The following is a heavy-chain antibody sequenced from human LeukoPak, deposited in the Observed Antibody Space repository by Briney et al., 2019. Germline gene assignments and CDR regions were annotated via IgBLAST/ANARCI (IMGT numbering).Heavy chain of an antibody. Sequence: PSETLSLTCTVSGGSISSYYWSWIRQPAGKGLEWIGRIYTSGSTNYNPSLKSRVTMSVDTSKNQFSLKLSSVTAADTAVYYCARVLSSGWYGGYWSDPWGQGTLVTVSS. J-gene: IGHJ5*02. CDR1: GGSISSYY. D-gene: IGHD6-19*01. CDR3: ARVLSSGWYGGYWSDP. V-gene: IGHV4-4*07. CDR2: IYTSGST.